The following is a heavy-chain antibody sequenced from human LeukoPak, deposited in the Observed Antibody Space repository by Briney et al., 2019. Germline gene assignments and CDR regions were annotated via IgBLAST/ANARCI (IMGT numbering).Heavy chain of an antibody. V-gene: IGHV3-43*01. CDR1: GFTFDDYT. J-gene: IGHJ4*02. Sequence: GGSLRLSCAASGFTFDDYTMHWIRQAPGKGLEWVSLISWDGGSTYYADSVKGRFTISRDNAKNSLYLQMNSLRAEDTAVYYCARGIAVAGTELNYWGQGTLVTVSS. D-gene: IGHD6-19*01. CDR3: ARGIAVAGTELNY. CDR2: ISWDGGST.